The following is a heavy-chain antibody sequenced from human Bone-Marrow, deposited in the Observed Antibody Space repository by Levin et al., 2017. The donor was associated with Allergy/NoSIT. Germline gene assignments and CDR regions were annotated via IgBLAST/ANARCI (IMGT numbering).Heavy chain of an antibody. CDR2: INPSSGSS. Sequence: ASVKVSCKASGYIFTRYYIHWVRQAPGQGLEWMGLINPSSGSSSYAQRFQGRVTMTRDTSTSTLYMELTSLRSEDTAVYYCARTISPGGGAFDIWGQGTMVTVSS. V-gene: IGHV1-46*01. D-gene: IGHD1-14*01. CDR1: GYIFTRYY. CDR3: ARTISPGGGAFDI. J-gene: IGHJ3*02.